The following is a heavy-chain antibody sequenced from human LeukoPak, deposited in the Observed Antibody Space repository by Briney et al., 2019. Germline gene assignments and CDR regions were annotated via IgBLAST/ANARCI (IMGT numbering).Heavy chain of an antibody. Sequence: GGSLRLSCAASGFTFSSYDMHWVRQATGKGLEWVSAIGTAGDTYYPGSVKGRFTISRDNAKNSLYLQMNSLRAEDTAVYYCARVEGYCSSTSCRGGYFDYWGQGTLVTVSS. CDR1: GFTFSSYD. J-gene: IGHJ4*02. D-gene: IGHD2-2*01. CDR2: IGTAGDT. V-gene: IGHV3-13*01. CDR3: ARVEGYCSSTSCRGGYFDY.